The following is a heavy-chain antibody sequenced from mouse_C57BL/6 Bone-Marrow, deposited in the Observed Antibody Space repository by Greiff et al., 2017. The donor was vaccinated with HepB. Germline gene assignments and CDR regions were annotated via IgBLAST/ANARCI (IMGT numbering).Heavy chain of an antibody. V-gene: IGHV14-4*01. J-gene: IGHJ3*01. CDR3: TPYDYDYDAFAY. Sequence: EVQLQQSGAELVRPGASVKLSCTASGFNIKDDYMHWVKQRPEQGLEWIGWIDPENGDTEYASKFQGKATITADTSSNTAYLQLSSLTSEDTAVYYCTPYDYDYDAFAYWGQGTLVTVSA. D-gene: IGHD2-4*01. CDR1: GFNIKDDY. CDR2: IDPENGDT.